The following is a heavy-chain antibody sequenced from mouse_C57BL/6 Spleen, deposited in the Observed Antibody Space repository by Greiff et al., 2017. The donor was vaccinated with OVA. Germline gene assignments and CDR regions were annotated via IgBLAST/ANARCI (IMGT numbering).Heavy chain of an antibody. Sequence: EVKLIESGPGMVKPSQSLSLTCTVTGYSITSGYDWHWIRHFPGNKLEWMGYISYSGSTNYNPSLKSRISITHDTSKNHFFLKLNSVTTEDTATYYCARGYGSRASWFAYWGQGTLVTVSA. CDR1: GYSITSGYD. CDR2: ISYSGST. CDR3: ARGYGSRASWFAY. J-gene: IGHJ3*01. D-gene: IGHD1-1*01. V-gene: IGHV3-1*01.